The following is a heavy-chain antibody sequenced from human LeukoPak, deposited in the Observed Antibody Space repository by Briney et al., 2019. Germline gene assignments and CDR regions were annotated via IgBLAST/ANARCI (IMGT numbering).Heavy chain of an antibody. CDR3: ARERYNWNYGRAFDI. Sequence: PSETLSLTCTVSGGSMSSGSYYCSWIRQPAGKGLEWIGRIYTSGSTNYNPSLKSRVTISVDTSKNQFSLKLSSVTAADTAVYYCARERYNWNYGRAFDIWGQGTMVTVSS. D-gene: IGHD1-7*01. J-gene: IGHJ3*02. V-gene: IGHV4-61*02. CDR1: GGSMSSGSYY. CDR2: IYTSGST.